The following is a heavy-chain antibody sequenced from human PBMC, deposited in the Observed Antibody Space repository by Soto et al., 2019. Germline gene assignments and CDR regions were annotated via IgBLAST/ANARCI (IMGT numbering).Heavy chain of an antibody. D-gene: IGHD3-22*01. J-gene: IGHJ6*02. CDR1: GGTFSSYT. CDR2: IIPILGIA. V-gene: IGHV1-69*08. Sequence: QVQLVQSGAEVKQRGSSVKVSCKASGGTFSSYTISWVRQAPGQGLEWMGRIIPILGIANYAQKFQGRVTITADKSTSTAYMELSSLRSEDTAVYYCARDSSGYYYYGMDVWGQGTTVTVSS. CDR3: ARDSSGYYYYGMDV.